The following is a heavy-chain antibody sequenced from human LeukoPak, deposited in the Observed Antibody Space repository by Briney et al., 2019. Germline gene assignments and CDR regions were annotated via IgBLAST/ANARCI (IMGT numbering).Heavy chain of an antibody. V-gene: IGHV4-59*11. CDR2: IYYSGST. Sequence: PSETLSLTCTVSGGSISSHYWSWIRQPPGKGLEWIGYIYYSGSTNYNPSLKSRVTISVDTSKNQFSLKLSSVTAADTAVYYCARVSYYYYYMDVRGKGTTVTVSS. CDR1: GGSISSHY. J-gene: IGHJ6*03. CDR3: ARVSYYYYYMDV.